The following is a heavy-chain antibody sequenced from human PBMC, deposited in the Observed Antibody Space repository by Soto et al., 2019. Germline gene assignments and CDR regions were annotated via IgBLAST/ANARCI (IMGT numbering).Heavy chain of an antibody. CDR1: GFTFSSYS. D-gene: IGHD2-21*02. Sequence: EVQLVESGGGLVKPGGSLRLSCAASGFTFSSYSMNWVRQAPGKGLEWVSSISSSSSYIYYADSVKGRFPISRDNAKNSLYLQMNRLRAEDTAVYYCARDRRDGGNSFDYLGQGTLVPVSS. CDR2: ISSSSSYI. CDR3: ARDRRDGGNSFDY. J-gene: IGHJ4*02. V-gene: IGHV3-21*01.